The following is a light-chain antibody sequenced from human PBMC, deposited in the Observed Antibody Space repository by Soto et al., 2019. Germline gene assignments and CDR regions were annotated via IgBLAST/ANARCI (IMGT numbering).Light chain of an antibody. J-gene: IGLJ1*01. CDR3: SSYTTSSYYV. V-gene: IGLV2-14*01. CDR2: DVT. Sequence: QCVRPHPASASWSPGQSITISCTGTSSDVGGYIYVSWYQQHPGKAPKLMIYDVTSRPSGVSYRFPGSKSGNTASLTISGLQAEEEADYYCSSYTTSSYYVFGTGTKGTVL. CDR1: SSDVGGYIY.